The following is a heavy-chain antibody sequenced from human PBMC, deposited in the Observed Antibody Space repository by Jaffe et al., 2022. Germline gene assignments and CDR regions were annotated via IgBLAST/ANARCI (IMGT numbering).Heavy chain of an antibody. CDR1: GGSFSGYY. CDR2: INHSGST. J-gene: IGHJ3*02. Sequence: QVQLQQWGAGLLKPSETLSLTCAVYGGSFSGYYWSWIRQPPGKGLEWIGEINHSGSTNYNPSLKSRVTISVDTSKNQFSLKLSSVTAADTAVYYCARGVVVLRYFDWLLYHDAFDIWGQGTMVTVSS. V-gene: IGHV4-34*01. CDR3: ARGVVVLRYFDWLLYHDAFDI. D-gene: IGHD3-9*01.